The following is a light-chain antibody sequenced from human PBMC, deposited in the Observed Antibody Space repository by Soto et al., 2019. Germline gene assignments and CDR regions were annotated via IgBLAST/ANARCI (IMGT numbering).Light chain of an antibody. J-gene: IGKJ1*01. V-gene: IGKV3-15*01. CDR2: SAS. Sequence: EVVMTQSPATLSVSPGERATLSCRASQSVSTNLVWYQQKPGQAPRLLIYSASTRATGIPDRFSGSGSGKEFTLTISSLQSEDFAVYYCLQYKNWPQWTFGQGTKVEIK. CDR1: QSVSTN. CDR3: LQYKNWPQWT.